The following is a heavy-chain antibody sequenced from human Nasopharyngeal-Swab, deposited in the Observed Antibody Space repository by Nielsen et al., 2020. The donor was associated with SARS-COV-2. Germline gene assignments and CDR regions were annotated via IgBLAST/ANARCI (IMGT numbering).Heavy chain of an antibody. J-gene: IGHJ6*02. CDR2: ISTSGSSI. V-gene: IGHV3-48*02. D-gene: IGHD3-16*01. Sequence: GGSLRLSCASSGFTFSTFTMNWVRQAPGKGLEWISYISTSGSSIYYADSVKGRFTISRDNAKNSLYLQMNSLRDEDTAMYYCARDPYTPDGGTQFDVGSYYGMDVWGQGTTVTVTS. CDR3: ARDPYTPDGGTQFDVGSYYGMDV. CDR1: GFTFSTFT.